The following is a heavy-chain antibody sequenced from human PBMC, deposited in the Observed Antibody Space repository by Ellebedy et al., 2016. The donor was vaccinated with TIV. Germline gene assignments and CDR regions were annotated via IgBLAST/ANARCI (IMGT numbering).Heavy chain of an antibody. Sequence: PGGSLRLSCAASGFTFSSYSMNWVRQAPGKGLEWVSYINSRNSSISYADSVKGRFTISRDNAKNSLYLQMNSLRAEDTAVYYFARDLMIWIFDYWGQGTLVTVSS. V-gene: IGHV3-48*01. CDR1: GFTFSSYS. CDR3: ARDLMIWIFDY. CDR2: INSRNSSI. J-gene: IGHJ4*02. D-gene: IGHD2-2*03.